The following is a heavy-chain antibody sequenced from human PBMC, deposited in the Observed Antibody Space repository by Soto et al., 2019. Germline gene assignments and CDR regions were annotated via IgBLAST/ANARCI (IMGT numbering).Heavy chain of an antibody. CDR1: GYTFTGYY. V-gene: IGHV1-2*02. CDR2: INPNSGGT. Sequence: QVQLVQSGAEVKKPGASVKVSCKASGYTFTGYYMHWVRQAPGQGLEWMGWINPNSGGTNYAQKFQGRVTMTRDTSIRTAYMELSRLRSDDTAVYYCARGAGCSSTSCYEADYYYGMDVWGQGTTVTVSS. J-gene: IGHJ6*02. D-gene: IGHD2-2*01. CDR3: ARGAGCSSTSCYEADYYYGMDV.